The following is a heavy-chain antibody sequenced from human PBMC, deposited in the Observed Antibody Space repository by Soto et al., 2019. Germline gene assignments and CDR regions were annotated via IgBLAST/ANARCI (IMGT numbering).Heavy chain of an antibody. CDR1: GFTFSSYE. CDR3: ARDGIVKGFDP. CDR2: INTSGGTI. D-gene: IGHD2-15*01. V-gene: IGHV3-48*03. Sequence: EVQLVESGGGLVQPGGSLRLSCVASGFTFSSYEMNWVRQAPGKGLEWVACINTSGGTIYYADSVKGRFTISRDNAKNSLYQQMNSLRAEDTAVYYCARDGIVKGFDPWGQGTLVTVST. J-gene: IGHJ5*02.